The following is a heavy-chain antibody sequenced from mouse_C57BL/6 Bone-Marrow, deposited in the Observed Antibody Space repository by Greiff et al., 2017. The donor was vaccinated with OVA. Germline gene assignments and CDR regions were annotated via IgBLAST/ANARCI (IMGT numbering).Heavy chain of an antibody. J-gene: IGHJ4*01. CDR3: TRGGTTMITTSRRMDY. D-gene: IGHD2-4*01. CDR2: IDPETGGT. Sequence: QVQLQQSGAELVRPGASVTLSCKASGYTFTDYEMHWVKQTPVHGLEWIGAIDPETGGTAYNQKFKGKAILTADKSSSTAYMELRSLTSEDSAVYYCTRGGTTMITTSRRMDYWGQGTSVTVSS. CDR1: GYTFTDYE. V-gene: IGHV1-15*01.